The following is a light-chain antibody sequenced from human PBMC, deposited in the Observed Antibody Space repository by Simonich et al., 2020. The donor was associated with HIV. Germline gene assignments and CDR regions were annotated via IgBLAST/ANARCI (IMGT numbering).Light chain of an antibody. Sequence: QSALTQPASVSGSPGQSITITCTGTKSDFGSYNLVYWYQQHPVKTPKLIIYEGSKRPSVVSKRFSGSKSGNTAYLTISGLQAEDEADYYCCSYAGSSTWVFGGGTKLTVL. V-gene: IGLV2-23*01. CDR3: CSYAGSSTWV. CDR2: EGS. CDR1: KSDFGSYNL. J-gene: IGLJ3*02.